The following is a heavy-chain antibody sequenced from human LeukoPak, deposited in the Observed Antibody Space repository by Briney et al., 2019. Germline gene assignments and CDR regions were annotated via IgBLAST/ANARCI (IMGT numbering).Heavy chain of an antibody. D-gene: IGHD1-1*01. J-gene: IGHJ6*03. CDR1: GYTFTGYD. CDR2: MNPNSGNT. V-gene: IGHV1-8*01. CDR3: ARGLRGNWNDPMDYYYYMDV. Sequence: ASVKVSCKASGYTFTGYDINWVRQATGQGLEWMGWMNPNSGNTGYAQKFQGRVTMTRNTSISTAYMELSSLRSEDTAVYYCARGLRGNWNDPMDYYYYMDVWGKGTTVTVSS.